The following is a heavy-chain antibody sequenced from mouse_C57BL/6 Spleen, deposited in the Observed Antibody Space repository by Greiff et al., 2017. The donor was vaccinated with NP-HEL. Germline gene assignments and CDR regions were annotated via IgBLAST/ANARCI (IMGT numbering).Heavy chain of an antibody. CDR2: IDPETGAT. D-gene: IGHD1-1*01. CDR3: TTSAYGSSYDWLAY. J-gene: IGHJ3*01. Sequence: EVQLQQSGAELVRPGASVKLSCTASGFNIKDDYMHWVKQRPEQGLEWIGWIDPETGATEYASKFQGKSTITADTSSNTAYLQLSSLTAEDTAVYYCTTSAYGSSYDWLAYWGQGTLVTVSA. CDR1: GFNIKDDY. V-gene: IGHV14-4*01.